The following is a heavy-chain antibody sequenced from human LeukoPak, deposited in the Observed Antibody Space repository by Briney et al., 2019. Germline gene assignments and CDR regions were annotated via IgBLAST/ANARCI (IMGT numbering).Heavy chain of an antibody. CDR2: MNPISGNT. V-gene: IGHV1-8*02. CDR1: GYTFTSYG. CDR3: ARGKWLVPFEY. D-gene: IGHD6-19*01. Sequence: ASVKVSCKASGYTFTSYGISWVRQAPGQGLEWMGWMNPISGNTGYAQKFQGRVTMTWNTSISTAYMELSSLRSEDTAVYYCARGKWLVPFEYWGQGTLLTVSS. J-gene: IGHJ4*02.